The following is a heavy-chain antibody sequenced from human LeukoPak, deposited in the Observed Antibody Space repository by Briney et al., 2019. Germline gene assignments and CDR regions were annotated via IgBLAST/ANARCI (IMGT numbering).Heavy chain of an antibody. CDR1: GFTFSSYG. Sequence: GGSLRLSCAASGFTFSSYGMHWVRQAPGKGLEWVAVIWYDGSNKYYADSVKGRITISRDNSKNTLYLQMDSLRAEDTALYYCAKSHSSGWYSFDYWGQGTLVTVSS. V-gene: IGHV3-30*02. CDR2: IWYDGSNK. D-gene: IGHD6-19*01. CDR3: AKSHSSGWYSFDY. J-gene: IGHJ4*02.